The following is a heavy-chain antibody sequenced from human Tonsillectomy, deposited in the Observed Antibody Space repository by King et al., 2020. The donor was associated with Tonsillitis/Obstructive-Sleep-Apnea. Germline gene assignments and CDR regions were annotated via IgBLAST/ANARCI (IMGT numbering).Heavy chain of an antibody. CDR3: TRGGVVAAIGYAFDI. J-gene: IGHJ3*02. V-gene: IGHV3-49*03. Sequence: VQLVESGGGLVEPGRSLRLSCTASGFTFGDYAMSWFRQAPGKGLEWVGLIRSKAYGVTTEYAASVKGRFTISRDDSKSIAYLQMNSLKTEDTAVYYCTRGGVVAAIGYAFDIWGQGTLVTVSS. D-gene: IGHD5-12*01. CDR1: GFTFGDYA. CDR2: IRSKAYGVTT.